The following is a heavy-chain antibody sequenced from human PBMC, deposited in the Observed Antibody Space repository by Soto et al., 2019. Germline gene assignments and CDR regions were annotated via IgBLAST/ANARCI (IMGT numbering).Heavy chain of an antibody. J-gene: IGHJ4*02. CDR3: AYSSTPFDY. D-gene: IGHD6-13*01. CDR1: GFTFSSYA. Sequence: EVQLLESGGGLVQPGGSLRLSCAASGFTFSSYAMSWVRQAPGKGLEWVSAISGSGGSTYYADSVKGRFTISRDNSKNRLYLQMSSLRAEDTAVYSCAYSSTPFDYWGQGTLVTVSS. V-gene: IGHV3-23*01. CDR2: ISGSGGST.